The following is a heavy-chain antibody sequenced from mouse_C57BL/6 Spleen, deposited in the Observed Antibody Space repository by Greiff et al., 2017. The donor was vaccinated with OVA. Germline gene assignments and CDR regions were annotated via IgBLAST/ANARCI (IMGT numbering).Heavy chain of an antibody. Sequence: VHVKQSGPELVKPGASVKMSCKASGYTFTDYNMHWVKQSHGKSLEWIGYINPNNGGTSYNQKFKGKATLTVNKSSSTAYMELRSLTSEDSAVYYCARDGNYDWYFDVWGTGTTVTVSS. D-gene: IGHD2-1*01. J-gene: IGHJ1*03. V-gene: IGHV1-22*01. CDR3: ARDGNYDWYFDV. CDR2: INPNNGGT. CDR1: GYTFTDYN.